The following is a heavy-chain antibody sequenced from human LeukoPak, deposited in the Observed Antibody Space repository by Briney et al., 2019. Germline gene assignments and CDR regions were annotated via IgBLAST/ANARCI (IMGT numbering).Heavy chain of an antibody. CDR3: AKGVVVAPDVTPFDY. V-gene: IGHV3-23*01. CDR2: ISGRGASK. J-gene: IGHJ4*02. CDR1: GLTFNNYA. Sequence: GGSLRLSCAVSGLTFNNYAMSWVRQAPGKGLEWVSGISGRGASKYYADSVKGRFTISRDNSKSTLYLQMNSLRAEDTAVYYCAKGVVVAPDVTPFDYWGQGTLVTVSS. D-gene: IGHD2-2*01.